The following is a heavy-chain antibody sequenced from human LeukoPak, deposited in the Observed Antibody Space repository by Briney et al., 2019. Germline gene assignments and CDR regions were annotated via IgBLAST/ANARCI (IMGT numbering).Heavy chain of an antibody. Sequence: SSETLSLTCTVSGGSISSSSYYWGWIRQPPGKGLEWIACISYSGSTKYNPSLKSRVTISVDTSKNQLSLKLSSVTAADTAVYYCAREPGFDSSGYLNWFDPWGQGTLVTVSS. CDR3: AREPGFDSSGYLNWFDP. CDR1: GGSISSSSYY. V-gene: IGHV4-61*01. J-gene: IGHJ5*02. D-gene: IGHD3-22*01. CDR2: ISYSGST.